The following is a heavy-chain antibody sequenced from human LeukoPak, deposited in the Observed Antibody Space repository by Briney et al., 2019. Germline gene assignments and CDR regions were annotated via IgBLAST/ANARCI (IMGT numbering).Heavy chain of an antibody. J-gene: IGHJ4*02. V-gene: IGHV1-2*02. CDR2: INPNSGGT. D-gene: IGHD6-6*01. CDR1: GYTFTGYY. Sequence: GASVKVSCKASGYTFTGYYMHWVRQAPGQGLEWMGWINPNSGGTNYAQKFQGRVTMTRDTSISTAYMELSRLRSDDTAVYYCARAPLEYIAGRREGFDYWGQGTLVTVSS. CDR3: ARAPLEYIAGRREGFDY.